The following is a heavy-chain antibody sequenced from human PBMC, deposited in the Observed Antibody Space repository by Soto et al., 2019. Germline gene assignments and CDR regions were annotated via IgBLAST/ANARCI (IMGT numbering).Heavy chain of an antibody. V-gene: IGHV4-61*01. CDR1: GCSVSSPSYF. Sequence: PXETLSLTCTVSGCSVSSPSYFWNWILQPPGKGLEWIGYLYYSGRTNYNPALRSRVSISVDTSNHLFSLKLSFVTAADTAVYYCARGLTTVTNPGQGGQGALVTVSS. CDR2: LYYSGRT. J-gene: IGHJ4*02. D-gene: IGHD4-17*01. CDR3: ARGLTTVTNPGQ.